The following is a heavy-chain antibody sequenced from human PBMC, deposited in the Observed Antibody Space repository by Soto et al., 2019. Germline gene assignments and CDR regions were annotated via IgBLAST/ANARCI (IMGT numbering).Heavy chain of an antibody. CDR2: IHYSGIT. J-gene: IGHJ6*02. Sequence: SETLSLTYTVSGCAISSSTYYWGWIRQPPGKVLECIGSIHYSGITYYNPSLKSRVTISVDTSKSQFSLELSSVTAADTAVYYCARKTGTSNYYYYGMDVWGQGITVS. D-gene: IGHD1-7*01. V-gene: IGHV4-39*01. CDR3: ARKTGTSNYYYYGMDV. CDR1: GCAISSSTYY.